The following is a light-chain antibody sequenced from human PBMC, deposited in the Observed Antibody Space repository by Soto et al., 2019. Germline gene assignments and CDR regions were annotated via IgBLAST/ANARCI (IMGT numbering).Light chain of an antibody. CDR2: GNS. V-gene: IGLV1-40*01. Sequence: QSVLTQPPSVSGALGQRVTISCTGSRSNIGAGYDVHWYQQLPGTAPKLLIYGNSNRPSGVPDRFSGSKSGTSASLAITGLQAEDEADYYCQSYDSSLSGYVFGTGTKLTVL. CDR3: QSYDSSLSGYV. J-gene: IGLJ1*01. CDR1: RSNIGAGYD.